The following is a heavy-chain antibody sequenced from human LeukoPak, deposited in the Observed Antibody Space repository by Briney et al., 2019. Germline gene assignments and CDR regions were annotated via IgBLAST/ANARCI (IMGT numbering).Heavy chain of an antibody. J-gene: IGHJ3*02. V-gene: IGHV3-73*01. Sequence: PGGSLRLSCAASGFTFSGSAMHWVRQASGKGLEWAGRIRSKANSYATAYAASVKGRFTISRDNSKNTLYLQMNSLRAEDTAVFYCAKDRDDYVWGSYLGAFDIWGQGTMVTVSS. CDR3: AKDRDDYVWGSYLGAFDI. D-gene: IGHD3-16*01. CDR2: IRSKANSYAT. CDR1: GFTFSGSA.